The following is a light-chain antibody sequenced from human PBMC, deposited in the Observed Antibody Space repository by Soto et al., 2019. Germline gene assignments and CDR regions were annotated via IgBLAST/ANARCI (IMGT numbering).Light chain of an antibody. CDR3: SSYAGNNNVM. CDR2: EVT. V-gene: IGLV2-8*01. CDR1: SSDVGGYNY. Sequence: QSALTQPRSVSGSPGQSVTISCTGTSSDVGGYNYVSWYQQYTGEAPKLIIYEVTKRPSGVPDRFSGSKSGSTASLTVSGLQAEDEADYYCSSYAGNNNVMFGGGTKLTVL. J-gene: IGLJ3*02.